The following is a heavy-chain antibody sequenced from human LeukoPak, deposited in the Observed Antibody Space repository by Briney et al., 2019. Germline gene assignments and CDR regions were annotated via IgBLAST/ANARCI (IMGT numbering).Heavy chain of an antibody. CDR1: GFTFSSYW. CDR3: ARDLIELGIPGSHDAFAI. J-gene: IGHJ3*02. D-gene: IGHD7-27*01. Sequence: PGGSLRLSCAASGFTFSSYWMSWVRHAPGKGLEGVANIKQDGSEKYYVDSVKGRFTISRDNAKNSLYLQMNSLRAEDTAVYYCARDLIELGIPGSHDAFAIRGQGTMVTVSS. V-gene: IGHV3-7*01. CDR2: IKQDGSEK.